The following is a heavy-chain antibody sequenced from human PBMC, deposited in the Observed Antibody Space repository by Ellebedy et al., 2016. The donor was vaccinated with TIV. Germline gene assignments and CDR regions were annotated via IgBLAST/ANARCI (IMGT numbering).Heavy chain of an antibody. CDR2: ISGSGDSP. D-gene: IGHD6-19*01. Sequence: GESLKISCAASGFTFSSYAMSWVRQAPGKGLEWVSAISGSGDSPHYADSVKGRFTIARDTSKNTLYLKMTSLRAEDTAVYYCAKDRFSSAWYGGYFDYWGQGTLVTVSS. CDR1: GFTFSSYA. V-gene: IGHV3-23*01. CDR3: AKDRFSSAWYGGYFDY. J-gene: IGHJ4*02.